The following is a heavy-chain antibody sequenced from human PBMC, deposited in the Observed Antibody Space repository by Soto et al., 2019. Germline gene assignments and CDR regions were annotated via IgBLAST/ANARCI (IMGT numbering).Heavy chain of an antibody. CDR3: ARGKQNALDV. V-gene: IGHV3-66*01. Sequence: GGSLSLSCAVSGFTVNYNYMSWVRQAPRKGLEWVSVIYSGGTTNYADSVKGRFTISRDNSKNTLYLQMNSLRAEDTAVYYCARGKQNALDVWGQGTTVTVSS. J-gene: IGHJ6*02. CDR1: GFTVNYNY. D-gene: IGHD2-8*01. CDR2: IYSGGTT.